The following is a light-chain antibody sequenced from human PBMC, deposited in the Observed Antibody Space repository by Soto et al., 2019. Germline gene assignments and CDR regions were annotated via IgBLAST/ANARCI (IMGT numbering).Light chain of an antibody. J-gene: IGKJ2*01. CDR2: GAS. Sequence: EIVLTRSPGTLSLSPGERATLSCRASQSVTSSSLAWYQQKPGQAPRLLIYGASSRASGIPDRFSGSGSGTDFTLTISRLEPEDSAVYYCQQHSSSPPAYTFGQGTKLEIQ. CDR1: QSVTSSS. V-gene: IGKV3-20*01. CDR3: QQHSSSPPAYT.